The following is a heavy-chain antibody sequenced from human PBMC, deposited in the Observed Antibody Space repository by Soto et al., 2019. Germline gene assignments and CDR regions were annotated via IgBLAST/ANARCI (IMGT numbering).Heavy chain of an antibody. CDR3: ARLGTMIVSSY. CDR2: INHSGST. V-gene: IGHV4-34*01. D-gene: IGHD3-22*01. CDR1: GGSFSGYY. J-gene: IGHJ4*02. Sequence: DTLSLTCAVYGGSFSGYYWSWIRQPPGKGLEWIGEINHSGSTNYNPSLKSRVTISVDTSKNQFSLKLSSVTAADTAVYYCARLGTMIVSSYWGQGTLVTVSS.